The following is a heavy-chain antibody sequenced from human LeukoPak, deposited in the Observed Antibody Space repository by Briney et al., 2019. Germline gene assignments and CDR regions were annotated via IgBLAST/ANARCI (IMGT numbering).Heavy chain of an antibody. CDR2: IYYSGST. CDR1: GGSISSSTYY. V-gene: IGHV4-39*01. J-gene: IGHJ4*02. D-gene: IGHD6-13*01. CDR3: ATHPHSSSWYYPDY. Sequence: SETLSLTCTVSGGSISSSTYYWGWIPQPPGKGLEWIVSIYYSGSTSYYPSLKSLVTISVDTSKHQSSLKLSSVTAADTAVYYCATHPHSSSWYYPDYWGQGTLVTVSS.